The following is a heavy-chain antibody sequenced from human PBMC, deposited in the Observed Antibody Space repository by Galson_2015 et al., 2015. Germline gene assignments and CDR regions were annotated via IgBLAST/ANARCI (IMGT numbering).Heavy chain of an antibody. Sequence: SLRLSCTASGFTFSSYSMNWVRQAPGKGLEWVSSISSSSYIYYADSVKGRFTISRDNAKNSLYLQMNSLRAEDTAVYYCASQPNYYDILTGYRYGMDVWGQGTTVTVSS. V-gene: IGHV3-21*01. CDR3: ASQPNYYDILTGYRYGMDV. CDR2: ISSSSYI. CDR1: GFTFSSYS. J-gene: IGHJ6*02. D-gene: IGHD3-9*01.